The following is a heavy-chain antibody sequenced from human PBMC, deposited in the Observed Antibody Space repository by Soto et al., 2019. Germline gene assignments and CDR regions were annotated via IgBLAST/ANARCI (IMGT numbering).Heavy chain of an antibody. V-gene: IGHV3-33*01. D-gene: IGHD3-22*01. Sequence: GRSLRLSCAASGFTFSSHGMHWVRQAPGKGLEWVAVIWYDGSNKYYADSVKGRFTISRDNSKNTLYLQMNSLRAEDTAVYYCARQVEDSNPIYFDYWGQGTLVTVSS. CDR1: GFTFSSHG. CDR3: ARQVEDSNPIYFDY. CDR2: IWYDGSNK. J-gene: IGHJ4*02.